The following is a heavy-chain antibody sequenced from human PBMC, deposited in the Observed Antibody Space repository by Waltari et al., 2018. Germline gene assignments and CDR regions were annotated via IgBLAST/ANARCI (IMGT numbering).Heavy chain of an antibody. Sequence: QVQLVESGGGVVQPGRSLRLSCAASGFTFSNYGLHWVRQAPGKGLEWVAVISYDGSNKYYADSVKGRFTISRDNSKNTLYLQMNSLRAEDTAVYYCAREDGWYYFDYWGQGTPVTVSS. V-gene: IGHV3-30*03. D-gene: IGHD6-19*01. CDR3: AREDGWYYFDY. CDR2: ISYDGSNK. CDR1: GFTFSNYG. J-gene: IGHJ4*02.